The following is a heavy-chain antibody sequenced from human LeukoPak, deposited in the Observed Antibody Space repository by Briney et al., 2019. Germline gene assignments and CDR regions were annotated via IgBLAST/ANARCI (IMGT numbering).Heavy chain of an antibody. CDR1: GYTFSSYG. CDR3: ARDAGSSGWRQGDS. V-gene: IGHV1-18*01. CDR2: ISAYNGNT. J-gene: IGHJ4*02. Sequence: ASVTVSFTASGYTFSSYGISWVRQAPGQGLEWMGWISAYNGNTNYAQKFQGRVTMTTDTSTSTAYMEIRSLTSDDTAIYYCARDAGSSGWRQGDSWGQGTLVTVSS. D-gene: IGHD6-19*01.